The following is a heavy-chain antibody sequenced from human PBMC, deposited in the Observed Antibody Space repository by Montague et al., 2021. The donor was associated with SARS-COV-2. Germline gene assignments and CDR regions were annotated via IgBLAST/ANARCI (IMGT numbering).Heavy chain of an antibody. Sequence: SETLSLTCSVSGGSITDRTYYWGCIRQSTGKGLEWIGAINYSGTTYYNLSLKSRVTISLDTARNQLSLKMTSVTAADTAVYYCARHWGIAAAGNWGQGTLVTVSS. V-gene: IGHV4-39*01. D-gene: IGHD6-13*01. CDR3: ARHWGIAAAGN. CDR1: GGSITDRTYY. J-gene: IGHJ4*02. CDR2: INYSGTT.